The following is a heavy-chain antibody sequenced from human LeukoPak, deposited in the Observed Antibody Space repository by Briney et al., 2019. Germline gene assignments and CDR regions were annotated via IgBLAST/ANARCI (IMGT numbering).Heavy chain of an antibody. D-gene: IGHD2-2*01. CDR3: ARDRRGIVVVPAALDAFDI. J-gene: IGHJ3*02. V-gene: IGHV4-4*07. Sequence: PSETLSPTCTVSGGSISSYYWSWIRQPAGKGLEWIGRIYTSGSTNYNPSLKSRVTMSVDTSKNQFSLKLSSVTAADTAVYYCARDRRGIVVVPAALDAFDIWGQGTMVTVSS. CDR1: GGSISSYY. CDR2: IYTSGST.